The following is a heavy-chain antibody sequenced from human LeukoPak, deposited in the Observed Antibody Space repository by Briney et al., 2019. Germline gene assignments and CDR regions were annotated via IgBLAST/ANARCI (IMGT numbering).Heavy chain of an antibody. Sequence: SETLSLTCTVSGGSISSYYWSWIRQPPGKGLEWIGYIYYSGSTNYNPSLKSRVTISVDTSKNQFSLKLSFVTAADTAVYYCASGSGYSYGYYYYGMDVWGQGTTVTVSS. V-gene: IGHV4-59*08. CDR2: IYYSGST. D-gene: IGHD5-18*01. CDR3: ASGSGYSYGYYYYGMDV. J-gene: IGHJ6*02. CDR1: GGSISSYY.